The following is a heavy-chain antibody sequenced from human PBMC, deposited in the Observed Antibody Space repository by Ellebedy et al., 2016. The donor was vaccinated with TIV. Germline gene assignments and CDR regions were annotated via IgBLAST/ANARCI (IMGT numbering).Heavy chain of an antibody. CDR2: FYHSGTT. Sequence: SETLSLTCTVSGASIASGDYYWTWIRHHPGKGREWIGSFYHSGTTYYNPSLKSRVSISDDTSKNQFSLNLRSVTAADTAVHYCARDSAVLPSAPLRYFELWGRGTLVTVSS. J-gene: IGHJ2*01. CDR1: GASIASGDYY. V-gene: IGHV4-31*03. D-gene: IGHD2-2*01. CDR3: ARDSAVLPSAPLRYFEL.